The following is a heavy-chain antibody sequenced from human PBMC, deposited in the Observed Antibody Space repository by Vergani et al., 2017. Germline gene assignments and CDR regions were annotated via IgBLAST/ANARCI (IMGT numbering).Heavy chain of an antibody. V-gene: IGHV4-59*01. CDR3: ARGRGWFDP. CDR1: GGSMTNYY. J-gene: IGHJ5*02. CDR2: IYYSGST. Sequence: QVQLQESGAGLVKPSETLSLTCTVSGGSMTNYYWSWIRQLPGKGLEWIGYIYYSGSTNYKSSLKSRVSISVDTSKNQFSLKLSSVTAADTAVYYCARGRGWFDPGGQGTLVTVSA.